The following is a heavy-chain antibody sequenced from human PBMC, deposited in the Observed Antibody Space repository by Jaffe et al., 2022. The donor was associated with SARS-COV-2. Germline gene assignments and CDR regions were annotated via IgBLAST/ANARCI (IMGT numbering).Heavy chain of an antibody. CDR2: IYYSGST. CDR1: GGSISNGTYY. CDR3: ARVDYGGKYAFRDKYFDT. J-gene: IGHJ4*02. Sequence: QVQLQESGPGLVKPSQTLSLTCTVSGGSISNGTYYWSWIRQHPGKGLEWIGYIYYSGSTYYNPSLRSRLIISVDTSKNQFSLKLSSVTAADTAVYYCARVDYGGKYAFRDKYFDTWSQGTLVTVSS. V-gene: IGHV4-31*03. D-gene: IGHD4-17*01.